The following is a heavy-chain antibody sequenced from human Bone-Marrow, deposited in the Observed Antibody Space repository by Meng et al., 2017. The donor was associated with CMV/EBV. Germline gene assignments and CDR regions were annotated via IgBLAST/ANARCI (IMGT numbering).Heavy chain of an antibody. CDR2: IYYSGST. CDR1: GGSISSGDYY. J-gene: IGHJ3*02. V-gene: IGHV4-61*08. D-gene: IGHD4/OR15-4a*01. Sequence: SETLSLTCTVSGGSISSGDYYWSWIRQPPGKGLEWIGYIYYSGSTNYNPSLKSRVTISVDTSKNQFSLKLSSVTAADTAVFYCSRSDGLWWIAHAFDIWGQGTMVTVSS. CDR3: SRSDGLWWIAHAFDI.